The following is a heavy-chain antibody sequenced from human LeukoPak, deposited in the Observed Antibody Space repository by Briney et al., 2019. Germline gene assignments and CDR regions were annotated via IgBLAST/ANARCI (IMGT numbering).Heavy chain of an antibody. V-gene: IGHV3-7*01. CDR2: INLDGSDK. J-gene: IGHJ4*02. CDR1: GFTFNNYW. Sequence: GGSLRLSCAASGFTFNNYWMTWVRQAPGKGLEWVGNINLDGSDKYYGDSAKGRFTISRDNAKNSLYLQMNSLRAEDTAVYYCARDTRYFDYWGQGNMVTVSS. CDR3: ARDTRYFDY.